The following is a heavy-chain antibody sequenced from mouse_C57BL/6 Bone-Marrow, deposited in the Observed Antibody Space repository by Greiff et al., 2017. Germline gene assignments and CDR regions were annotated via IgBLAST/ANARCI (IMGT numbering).Heavy chain of an antibody. Sequence: EVQVVESGGGLVQSGRSLRLSCATSGFTFSDFYMEWVRQAPGKGLEWIAASRNKANDYTTEYSASVKGRFIVSRDTSQSILYLQMNALRAEDTAIYYCARDAGGYGRYAMDDWGKGTSVTVSS. V-gene: IGHV7-1*01. D-gene: IGHD2-2*01. J-gene: IGHJ4*01. CDR1: GFTFSDFY. CDR3: ARDAGGYGRYAMDD. CDR2: SRNKANDYTT.